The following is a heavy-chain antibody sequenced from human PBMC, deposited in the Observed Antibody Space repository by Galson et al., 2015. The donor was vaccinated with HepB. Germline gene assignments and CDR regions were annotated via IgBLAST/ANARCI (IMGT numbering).Heavy chain of an antibody. CDR3: ATSRYTGSYFFDY. Sequence: SLRLSCAASGFTFSSYSMNWVRQAPGKGLEWVSSISSSGTYIYYADSVKGRFTISRDNAKDSMSLQMNSLRVEDTAVYYCATSRYTGSYFFDYWGQGTLVTVSS. CDR1: GFTFSSYS. V-gene: IGHV3-21*01. D-gene: IGHD1-26*01. CDR2: ISSSGTYI. J-gene: IGHJ4*02.